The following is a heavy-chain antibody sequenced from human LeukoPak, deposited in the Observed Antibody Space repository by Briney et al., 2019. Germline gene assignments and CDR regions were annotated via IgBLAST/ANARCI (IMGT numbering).Heavy chain of an antibody. CDR2: ISAYNSNT. CDR1: GYTFTSYG. V-gene: IGHV1-18*01. CDR3: ARAPYSSGWYPPYYYYGMDV. J-gene: IGHJ6*02. D-gene: IGHD6-19*01. Sequence: ASVKVSCKASGYTFTSYGISWVRQAPGQGLEWMGWISAYNSNTNYAQKLQGRVTMTTDTSTSTAYMELRSLRSDDTAVYYCARAPYSSGWYPPYYYYGMDVWGQGTTVTVSS.